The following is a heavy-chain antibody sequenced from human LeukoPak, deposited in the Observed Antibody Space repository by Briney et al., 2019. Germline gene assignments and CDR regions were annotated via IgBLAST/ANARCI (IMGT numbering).Heavy chain of an antibody. D-gene: IGHD2-2*01. CDR1: GGSFSGYY. CDR2: INHSGST. CDR3: AREGLAEDIVVVPAAIDYGGNAYFDY. V-gene: IGHV4-34*01. Sequence: SETLSLTCAVYGGSFSGYYWSWIRPPPGKGMEWIGEINHSGSTNYNPSLKSRVTISVDTSKNQFSLKLSSVTAADTAVYYCAREGLAEDIVVVPAAIDYGGNAYFDYWGEGTLVTVSS. J-gene: IGHJ4*02.